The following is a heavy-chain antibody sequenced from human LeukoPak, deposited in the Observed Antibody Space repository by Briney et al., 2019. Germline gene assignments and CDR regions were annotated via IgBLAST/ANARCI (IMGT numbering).Heavy chain of an antibody. J-gene: IGHJ4*02. V-gene: IGHV4-59*01. D-gene: IGHD5-12*01. CDR1: GGSISTYY. Sequence: SETLSLTCTVSGGSISTYYLSWIRRPPGKGLEWIGYIYHSGSTKYNPSLKSRVTISVDTSQHKFSLTLSSVTAADTAVYYCARDGYSGYDALWGQGTLVTVSS. CDR3: ARDGYSGYDAL. CDR2: IYHSGST.